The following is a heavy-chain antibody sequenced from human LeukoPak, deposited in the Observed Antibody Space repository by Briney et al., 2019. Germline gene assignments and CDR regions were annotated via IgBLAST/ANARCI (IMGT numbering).Heavy chain of an antibody. CDR2: IYHSVTT. Sequence: SETLSLTCSVSGGSITSSSYYWGWIRQPPGKGLEWLGAIYHSVTTYYNPSLTSRVTISVDTSKNQFSLKVSSVTAADTAMFYCARWTTTATMGAFDIWGQGTMVTVCS. D-gene: IGHD4-17*01. V-gene: IGHV4-39*07. J-gene: IGHJ3*02. CDR3: ARWTTTATMGAFDI. CDR1: GGSITSSSYY.